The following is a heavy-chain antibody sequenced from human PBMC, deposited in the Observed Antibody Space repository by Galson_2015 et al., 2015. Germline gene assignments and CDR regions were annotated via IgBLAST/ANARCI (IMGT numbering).Heavy chain of an antibody. D-gene: IGHD3-9*01. CDR2: IIPIFGTA. V-gene: IGHV1-69*13. J-gene: IGHJ4*02. Sequence: SVKVSCKASGGTFSSYAISWVRQAPGQGLEWMGGIIPIFGTANYAQKFQGRVTITADESTSTAYMELSSLRSEDTAVYYCAMRPKEILTGYYYLDYWGQGTLVTVSS. CDR3: AMRPKEILTGYYYLDY. CDR1: GGTFSSYA.